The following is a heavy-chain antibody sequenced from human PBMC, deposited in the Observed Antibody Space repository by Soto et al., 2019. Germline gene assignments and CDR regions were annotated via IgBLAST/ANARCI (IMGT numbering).Heavy chain of an antibody. J-gene: IGHJ4*02. V-gene: IGHV4-59*08. CDR1: SGSITFYY. CDR3: ARQRTTVVTQAYFAH. CDR2: IAYNGTT. D-gene: IGHD2-21*02. Sequence: PSDTLSLTYTFSSGSITFYYWTWIRPTPGKGLEWIGYIAYNGTTYYNPSFKSRVTISIDTSKTQFSLKLSSVTATDTAVYYCARQRTTVVTQAYFAHWGQGALVTVS.